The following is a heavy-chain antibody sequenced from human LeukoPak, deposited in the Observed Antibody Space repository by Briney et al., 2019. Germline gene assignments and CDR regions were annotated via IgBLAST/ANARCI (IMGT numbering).Heavy chain of an antibody. CDR3: ARVALRPIDYSNPEFDP. J-gene: IGHJ5*02. Sequence: GGSLRLSCAASGFTFSSYAMSWVRQAPGKGLEWVSAISGSGGSTYYADSVKGRFTASRDNAENSMYLQMNSLRAEDTAVYYCARVALRPIDYSNPEFDPWGQGTLVTVSS. V-gene: IGHV3-23*01. CDR1: GFTFSSYA. CDR2: ISGSGGST. D-gene: IGHD4-11*01.